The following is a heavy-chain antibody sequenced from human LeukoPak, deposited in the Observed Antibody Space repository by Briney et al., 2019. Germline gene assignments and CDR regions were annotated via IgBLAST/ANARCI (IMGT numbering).Heavy chain of an antibody. CDR2: MCYSGST. D-gene: IGHD3-10*01. Sequence: PSETLSLTCTVSGGSISSYYWSWIRQPLGKGLEWIGYMCYSGSTYYNPSLKSRVTISVDTSKNQLSLKLSSVTAADTAVYYCARESNYYGSGTGWFDPWGQGTLVTVSS. CDR1: GGSISSYY. V-gene: IGHV4-59*12. J-gene: IGHJ5*02. CDR3: ARESNYYGSGTGWFDP.